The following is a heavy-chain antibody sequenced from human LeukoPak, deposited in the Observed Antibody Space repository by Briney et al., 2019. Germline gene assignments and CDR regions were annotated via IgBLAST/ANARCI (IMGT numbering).Heavy chain of an antibody. CDR3: VQRESGYSYESYYYYYMDV. V-gene: IGHV3-74*01. Sequence: GGSLRLSCAASGFTFSSYWMHWVRQAPGKGLVWVSRINTDGSSTSYADSVKGRFTISRDNAKNTLYLQMNSLRAEDTAVYYCVQRESGYSYESYYYYYMDVWGKGTTVTVSS. CDR1: GFTFSSYW. D-gene: IGHD5-18*01. J-gene: IGHJ6*03. CDR2: INTDGSST.